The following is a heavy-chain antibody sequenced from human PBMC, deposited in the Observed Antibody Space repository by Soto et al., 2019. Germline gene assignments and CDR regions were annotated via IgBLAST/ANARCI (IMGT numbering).Heavy chain of an antibody. D-gene: IGHD6-13*01. V-gene: IGHV1-18*01. J-gene: IGHJ4*02. CDR2: ISAYNGNT. CDR3: ARDTRIAAAGEFDY. Sequence: ASVKVSCKASGYTFTSCGISWVRQAPGQGLEWMGWISAYNGNTNYAQKHQGRVTMTTDTSTSTAYMELRSLRSDDTAVYYCARDTRIAAAGEFDYWGQGTLVTVSS. CDR1: GYTFTSCG.